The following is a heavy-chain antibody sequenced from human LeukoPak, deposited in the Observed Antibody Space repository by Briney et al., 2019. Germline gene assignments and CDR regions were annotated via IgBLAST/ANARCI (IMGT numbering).Heavy chain of an antibody. CDR2: ISYDGSNK. CDR3: ARIFVVIKAWDY. V-gene: IGHV3-30*04. D-gene: IGHD3-22*01. CDR1: GVTFSSYA. Sequence: GGSLTLSCAVSGVTFSSYAMHWVRQSPGKGLEWVAVISYDGSNKYYADSVKGRFTISRDNSKNTMYLQMNSLRAEDTAVYYCARIFVVIKAWDYWGQGTLVTVSS. J-gene: IGHJ4*02.